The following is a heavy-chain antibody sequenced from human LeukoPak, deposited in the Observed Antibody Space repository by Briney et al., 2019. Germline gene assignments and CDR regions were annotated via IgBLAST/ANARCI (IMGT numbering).Heavy chain of an antibody. V-gene: IGHV3-23*01. D-gene: IGHD1-14*01. CDR1: GFTFSSNA. CDR2: ISGSVGST. J-gene: IGHJ4*02. CDR3: AKYVPDYYFDY. Sequence: PGGSLRLSCAASGFTFSSNAMSWVRQAPGKGQEWVSAISGSVGSTYYSDSVKGRLTISRDNSKNALYLQMNRLRAEETAVYYCAKYVPDYYFDYWGQGTLVSVSS.